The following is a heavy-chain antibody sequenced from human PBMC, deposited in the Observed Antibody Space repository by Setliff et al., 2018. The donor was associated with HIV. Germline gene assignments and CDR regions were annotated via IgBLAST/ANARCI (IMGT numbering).Heavy chain of an antibody. J-gene: IGHJ2*01. D-gene: IGHD3-10*01. Sequence: SETLSLTCTVSGDSIGDYYWNWIRQPAGKGLEWNGRVYASAYSNYNPSLKSRVTMSVDTSQNQFSLKLRSVNAADTAVYYCARDWVTRSNYYGSGSPWYFDFWGRGILVTVSS. V-gene: IGHV4-4*07. CDR1: GDSIGDYY. CDR2: VYASAYS. CDR3: ARDWVTRSNYYGSGSPWYFDF.